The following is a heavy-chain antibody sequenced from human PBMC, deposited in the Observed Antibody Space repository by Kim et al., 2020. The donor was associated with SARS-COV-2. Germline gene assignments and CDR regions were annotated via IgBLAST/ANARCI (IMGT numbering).Heavy chain of an antibody. V-gene: IGHV1-18*01. J-gene: IGHJ4*02. D-gene: IGHD6-13*01. CDR3: ARLAAAGAYFDS. Sequence: NYAQKLPGRVTMTTDTSTSTAYMELRSLRSDDTAVYYCARLAAAGAYFDSWGQGTLVTVSS.